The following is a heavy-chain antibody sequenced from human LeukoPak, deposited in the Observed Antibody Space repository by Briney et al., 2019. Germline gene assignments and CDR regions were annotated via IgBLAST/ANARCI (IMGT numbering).Heavy chain of an antibody. D-gene: IGHD3-3*01. V-gene: IGHV3-21*01. Sequence: GGSLRLSCAASGFTSSSYSMNWVRQAPGKGLEWVSSISSSSSYIYYADSVKGRFTISRDNAKNSLYLQMNSLRAEDTAVYYCARSHLSDFWSGYYAPGDYWGQGTLVTVSS. CDR3: ARSHLSDFWSGYYAPGDY. CDR1: GFTSSSYS. J-gene: IGHJ4*02. CDR2: ISSSSSYI.